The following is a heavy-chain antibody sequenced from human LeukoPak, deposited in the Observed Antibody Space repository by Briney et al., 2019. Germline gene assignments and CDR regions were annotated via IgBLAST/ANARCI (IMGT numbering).Heavy chain of an antibody. CDR1: GFTFSSYS. D-gene: IGHD6-6*01. J-gene: IGHJ4*02. V-gene: IGHV3-21*01. CDR2: ISSSSSYI. Sequence: GGSLRLSCAASGFTFSSYSMNWVRQAPGKGLEWVSSISSSSSYIYYADSVKGRFTISRDNAKNSLYLQMNSLRAEDTAVYYCAREETPSIAARLWGQGTLVTVSS. CDR3: AREETPSIAARL.